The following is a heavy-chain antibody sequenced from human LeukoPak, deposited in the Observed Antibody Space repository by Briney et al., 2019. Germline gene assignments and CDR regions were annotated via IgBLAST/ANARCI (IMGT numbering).Heavy chain of an antibody. Sequence: GGSLRLSCAASGFIFSSYAMNWVRQAPGKGLEWASVISGSGGSIYYADSVKGRFTISKDNSKNTLYLQMNSLRAEDTAVYYCAKSGGTGDYYYIDYWGQASLVTVSA. CDR2: ISGSGGSI. CDR1: GFIFSSYA. V-gene: IGHV3-23*01. J-gene: IGHJ4*02. D-gene: IGHD3-10*01. CDR3: AKSGGTGDYYYIDY.